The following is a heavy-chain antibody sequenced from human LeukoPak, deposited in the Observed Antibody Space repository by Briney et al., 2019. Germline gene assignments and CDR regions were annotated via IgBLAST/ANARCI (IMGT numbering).Heavy chain of an antibody. D-gene: IGHD4-11*01. V-gene: IGHV3-30*18. Sequence: PGRSLRLSCAASGFTFSSYGMHWDRQAPGKGLEWVAVIWYGGSNKYYADSVKGRFTISRDNSKNTLYLQMNSLRAEDTAVYYCAKEDYSSSFDCWGQGTLVTVSS. CDR2: IWYGGSNK. J-gene: IGHJ4*02. CDR1: GFTFSSYG. CDR3: AKEDYSSSFDC.